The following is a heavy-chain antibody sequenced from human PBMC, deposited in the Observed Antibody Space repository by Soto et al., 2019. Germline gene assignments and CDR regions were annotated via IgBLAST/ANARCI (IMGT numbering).Heavy chain of an antibody. Sequence: QVQLVQSGAEVKKPGASVKVSCKASGYTFTSYAMHWVRQAPGQRREWMGWINAGNDNTKYSQKFRGRVTITRDTSASTDYMELSSLRSEDTAVYYCARDKVIYSSCWYGAFEIWGQGTMVTVSS. CDR1: GYTFTSYA. CDR3: ARDKVIYSSCWYGAFEI. CDR2: INAGNDNT. D-gene: IGHD6-19*01. J-gene: IGHJ3*02. V-gene: IGHV1-3*01.